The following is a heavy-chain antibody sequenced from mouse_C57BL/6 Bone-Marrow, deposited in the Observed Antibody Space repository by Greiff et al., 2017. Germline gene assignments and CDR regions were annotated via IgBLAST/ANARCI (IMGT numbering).Heavy chain of an antibody. CDR3: ARGDGSPNWYFDV. CDR2: INPNNGGT. D-gene: IGHD1-1*01. J-gene: IGHJ1*03. CDR1: GYTFTDYY. V-gene: IGHV1-26*01. Sequence: EVKLQQSGPELVKPGASVKISCKASGYTFTDYYMNWVKQSHGKSLEWIGDINPNNGGTSYNQKFKGKATLTVDKSSSTAYMELRSLTSEDSAVYYCARGDGSPNWYFDVWGTGTTVTVSS.